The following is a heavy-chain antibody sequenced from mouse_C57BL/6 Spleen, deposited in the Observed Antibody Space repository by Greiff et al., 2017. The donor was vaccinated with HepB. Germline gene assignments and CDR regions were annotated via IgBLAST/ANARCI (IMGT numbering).Heavy chain of an antibody. D-gene: IGHD1-1*01. CDR3: AYYYGSSYVGYFDY. Sequence: QVQLQQPGAELVKPGASVKLSCKASGYTFTSYWMQWVKQRSGQGLEWIGEIDPSDSYTNYNQKFKGKATLTVDTSSSTAYMQLSSLTSEDSAVYYCAYYYGSSYVGYFDYWGQGTTLTVSS. J-gene: IGHJ2*01. CDR1: GYTFTSYW. CDR2: IDPSDSYT. V-gene: IGHV1-50*01.